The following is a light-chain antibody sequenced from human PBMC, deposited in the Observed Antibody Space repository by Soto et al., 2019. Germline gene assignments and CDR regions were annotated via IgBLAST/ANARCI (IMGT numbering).Light chain of an antibody. CDR3: SSYTSSSTV. Sequence: QSALTQPASVSGSPGQSITISCTGTSSDVGGYNYVSWYQQHPGKAPKHMIYDVSNRPSGVSNRFSGSKSGNTASLTISGLQAEDDADYYCSSYTSSSTVFGGGTKLTVL. CDR2: DVS. CDR1: SSDVGGYNY. V-gene: IGLV2-14*01. J-gene: IGLJ2*01.